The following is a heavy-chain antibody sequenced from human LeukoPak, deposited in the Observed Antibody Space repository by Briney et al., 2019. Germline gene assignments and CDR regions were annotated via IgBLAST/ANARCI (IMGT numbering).Heavy chain of an antibody. D-gene: IGHD1-26*01. V-gene: IGHV4-38-2*02. CDR3: ARASGEWEHLDY. CDR1: GYSISSGYY. Sequence: SETLSLTCTVSGYSISSGYYWGWIRQPPGKGLEWIGNIYPSGTTYYNPSLKNRVTISVDTSKNQFSLKLSSVTAADTAVYFCARASGEWEHLDYWGQGTLVTVSS. CDR2: IYPSGTT. J-gene: IGHJ4*02.